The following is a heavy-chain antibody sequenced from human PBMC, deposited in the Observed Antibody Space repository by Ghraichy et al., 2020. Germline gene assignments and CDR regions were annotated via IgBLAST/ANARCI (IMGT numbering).Heavy chain of an antibody. Sequence: SETLSPTCIVSGGSISSGSYYWSWIRQPAGKGLEWIGRIYTSGSTNYNPSLKSRVTISVDTSKNQFSLKLSSVTAADTAVYYCARDRGIAVAGKPELPIYYYYGMDVWGQGTTVTVSS. CDR2: IYTSGST. V-gene: IGHV4-61*02. CDR1: GGSISSGSYY. CDR3: ARDRGIAVAGKPELPIYYYYGMDV. J-gene: IGHJ6*02. D-gene: IGHD6-19*01.